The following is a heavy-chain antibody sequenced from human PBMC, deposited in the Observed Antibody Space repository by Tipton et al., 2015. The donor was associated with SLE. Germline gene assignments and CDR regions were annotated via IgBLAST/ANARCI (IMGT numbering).Heavy chain of an antibody. V-gene: IGHV3-7*04. CDR1: EFTFSRYW. D-gene: IGHD5-24*01. CDR3: ARGDANSGDY. CDR2: INEDGSEK. Sequence: CAASEFTFSRYWMSWVRQAPGKGLEWVANINEDGSEKNYVDSVRGRFTISRDNANNSLYLQMNSLRGEDTAVYYCARGDANSGDYWGQGTLATVSS. J-gene: IGHJ4*02.